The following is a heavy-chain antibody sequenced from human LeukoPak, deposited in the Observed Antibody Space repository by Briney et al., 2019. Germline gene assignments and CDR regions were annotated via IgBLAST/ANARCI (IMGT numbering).Heavy chain of an antibody. CDR2: IYYSGST. CDR3: ARRSKALPFDY. Sequence: SETLSLTCTVSGGSISSDNYYWGWIRQPPGKGLEWIGSIYYSGSTYYNPSLKSRVTISVVTSKNQVSLKLSSVTAADTAVYYCARRSKALPFDYWGQGTLVTVSS. CDR1: GGSISSDNYY. V-gene: IGHV4-39*01. J-gene: IGHJ4*02.